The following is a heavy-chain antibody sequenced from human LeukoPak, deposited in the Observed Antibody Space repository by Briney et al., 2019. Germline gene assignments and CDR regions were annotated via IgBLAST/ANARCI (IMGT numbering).Heavy chain of an antibody. CDR1: GFAFSSSG. D-gene: IGHD3-10*01. Sequence: PGGSLRLSRAASGFAFSSSGMHWVRQPPGKELGWVAVILYGGSKKSYRDSVRGRFTISRDNARNTLYLQMDSLTGDDSALYYCAKEKASIGSYFDFWGQGALVTISS. CDR3: AKEKASIGSYFDF. CDR2: ILYGGSKK. V-gene: IGHV3-30*02. J-gene: IGHJ4*02.